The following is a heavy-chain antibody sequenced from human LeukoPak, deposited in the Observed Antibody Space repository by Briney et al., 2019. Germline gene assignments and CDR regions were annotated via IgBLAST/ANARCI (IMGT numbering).Heavy chain of an antibody. D-gene: IGHD6-19*01. V-gene: IGHV1-2*04. Sequence: ASVKVSCKASGYTFTGYYMHWVRQASGQGLEWMGWINPNSGGTNYAQKFQGWVTMTRDTSISTAYMELSRLRSDDTAVYYCARGFYSSGWYGSHDAFDIWGQGTMVTVSS. J-gene: IGHJ3*02. CDR1: GYTFTGYY. CDR3: ARGFYSSGWYGSHDAFDI. CDR2: INPNSGGT.